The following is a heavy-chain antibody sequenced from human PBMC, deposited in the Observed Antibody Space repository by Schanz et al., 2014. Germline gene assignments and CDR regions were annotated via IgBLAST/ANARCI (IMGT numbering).Heavy chain of an antibody. CDR2: IYIGGNT. Sequence: EVQLLESGGGLVQPRGSLRLSCAASGFTFSSYAMSWVRQAPGKGLEWVSFIYIGGNTYYADSVKGRFTISRDNSKNTVYIQMNSLRAEDTAVYYCARGGPAYYFDDWGQGTLVTVSS. CDR3: ARGGPAYYFDD. J-gene: IGHJ4*02. CDR1: GFTFSSYA. V-gene: IGHV3-66*01.